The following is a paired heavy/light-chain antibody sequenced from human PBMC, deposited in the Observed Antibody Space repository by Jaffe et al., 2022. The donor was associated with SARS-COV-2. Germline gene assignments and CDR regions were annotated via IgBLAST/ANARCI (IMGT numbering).Heavy chain of an antibody. V-gene: IGHV3-33*01. D-gene: IGHD6-19*01. J-gene: IGHJ3*01. CDR3: ARDPNEYSSAYYGDAFDL. CDR2: IWYDGSNK. CDR1: GFTFSSYG. Sequence: VQLMESGGGVVQPGRSLRLSCAASGFTFSSYGMHWVRQAPGKGLEWVALIWYDGSNKYYADSVKGRFTISRDNPKNTLYLQMNNLRAEDTAVYYCARDPNEYSSAYYGDAFDLWGQGTMVTVSS.
Light chain of an antibody. CDR1: SGSVSPSYY. V-gene: IGLV8-61*01. J-gene: IGLJ3*02. CDR3: VLYVGRGTWV. CDR2: STT. Sequence: QTVVTQEPSLSVSPGGTVTLTCGLSSGSVSPSYYPSWYQQTPGRSPRTLIYSTTTRSFGVPDRFSGSILGNKAALTITGAQAEDESHYYCVLYVGRGTWVFGGGTKLTVL.